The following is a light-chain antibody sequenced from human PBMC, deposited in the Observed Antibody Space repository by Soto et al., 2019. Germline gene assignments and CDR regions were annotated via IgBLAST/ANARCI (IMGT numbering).Light chain of an antibody. J-gene: IGLJ1*01. CDR3: SSYTISNTLV. CDR2: DVS. V-gene: IGLV2-14*01. Sequence: QSALTQPASVSGSPGQSSTISCTRTSSAVGGYIYVSWYQQYPVKAPKLMIYDVSIRSSGFSNRFSGSKSGNTASLTISGLQAEDEADYYCSSYTISNTLVFGSGTKVTVL. CDR1: SSAVGGYIY.